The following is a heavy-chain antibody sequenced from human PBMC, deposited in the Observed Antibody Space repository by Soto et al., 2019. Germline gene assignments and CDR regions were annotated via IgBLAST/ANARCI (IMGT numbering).Heavy chain of an antibody. Sequence: SETLSLTCTVSGDSVSSGNSYWTWIRQPPGKGLEWIGYFYSSGSTNYNPSLKSRVTISGDTSKNHFSLKLNSVTAADTAVYYCARDRSSGYWDYWGQGTLVTVSS. CDR3: ARDRSSGYWDY. CDR1: GDSVSSGNSY. CDR2: FYSSGST. V-gene: IGHV4-61*03. D-gene: IGHD3-22*01. J-gene: IGHJ4*02.